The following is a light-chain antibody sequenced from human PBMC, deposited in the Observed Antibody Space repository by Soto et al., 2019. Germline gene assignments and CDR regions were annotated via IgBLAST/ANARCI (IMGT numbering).Light chain of an antibody. CDR1: QGISRY. CDR2: AAS. J-gene: IGKJ4*01. V-gene: IGKV1-9*01. CDR3: QPLNTYPVT. Sequence: IRLTPSPSSLSASVGDRVTITCRGSQGISRYSAWYQQNPGRAPQLLISAASTLQRGVPSRFSGSGSGPHFTLVIRSLQPEDFAPYYCQPLNTYPVTFGGGTKVDI.